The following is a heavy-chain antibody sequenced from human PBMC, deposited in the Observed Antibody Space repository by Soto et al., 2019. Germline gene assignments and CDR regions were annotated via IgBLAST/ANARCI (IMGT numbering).Heavy chain of an antibody. D-gene: IGHD6-13*01. CDR1: GGSVSSGSYY. Sequence: SETLSLTCTVSGGSVSSGSYYWSWIRQHPGRGLEWIGYIYYSGTTSFFPSYNPSLRSRVTISEDTSKNQFSLKLLSVTTADTAVYFCAAGEASSRNLAPYYLDFWGQGTLVTVSS. CDR3: AAGEASSRNLAPYYLDF. J-gene: IGHJ4*02. V-gene: IGHV4-61*01. CDR2: IYYSGTT.